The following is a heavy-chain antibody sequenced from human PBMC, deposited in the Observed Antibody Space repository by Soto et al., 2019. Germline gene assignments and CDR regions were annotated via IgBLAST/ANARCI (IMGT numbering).Heavy chain of an antibody. CDR3: ARVLSYGYSAPAAQIDY. Sequence: QVQLQESGPGLVKPSQPLSLTCTVSGGSISSGGYYWSWIRQHPGKGLEWIGYIYYSGSTYYNPSLKSRVTISVDTSKNQFSLKLSSVTAADTAVYYCARVLSYGYSAPAAQIDYWGQGTLVTVSS. J-gene: IGHJ4*02. V-gene: IGHV4-31*03. D-gene: IGHD5-18*01. CDR1: GGSISSGGYY. CDR2: IYYSGST.